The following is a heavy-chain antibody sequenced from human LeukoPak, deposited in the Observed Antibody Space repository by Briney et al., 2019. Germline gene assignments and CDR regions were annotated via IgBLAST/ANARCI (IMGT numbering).Heavy chain of an antibody. J-gene: IGHJ4*02. V-gene: IGHV4-59*08. Sequence: SETLSLTCTVSGGSISSYYWSWIRQPPGKGLEWIGYIYYSGSTNYNPSLKSRVTISVDTSKNQFSLKLSSVTAADTAVYYCARRGFDSGWYFDYWGQGTLVNVSS. CDR2: IYYSGST. CDR1: GGSISSYY. D-gene: IGHD3-10*01. CDR3: ARRGFDSGWYFDY.